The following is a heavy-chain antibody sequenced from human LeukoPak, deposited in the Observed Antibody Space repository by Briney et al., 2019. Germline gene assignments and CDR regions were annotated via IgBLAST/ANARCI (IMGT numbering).Heavy chain of an antibody. V-gene: IGHV3-30*18. CDR2: ISYDGSNK. Sequence: PGRSLRLSCAASGFTFSSYGMHWVRQAPGKGLEWVAVISYDGSNKYYADSVKGRFTISRDNSKNTLYLQMNSLSAEDTAVYYCAKDRGDYWGQGTLVTVSS. J-gene: IGHJ4*02. CDR1: GFTFSSYG. CDR3: AKDRGDY.